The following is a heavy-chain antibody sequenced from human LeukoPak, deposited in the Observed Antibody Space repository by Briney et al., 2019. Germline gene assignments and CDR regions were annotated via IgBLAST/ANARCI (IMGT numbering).Heavy chain of an antibody. CDR3: AIGYSGYDYFDY. CDR1: GFTFSSYA. CDR2: ISGTGSGT. D-gene: IGHD5-12*01. J-gene: IGHJ4*02. V-gene: IGHV3-23*01. Sequence: GGSLRLSCAASGFTFSSYAMTWVRQAQGMGLEGVSAISGTGSGTDYADSVKGRFTVSRDNSKNTLYLQMNSLRADDTAVYYCAIGYSGYDYFDYWGQGTLVTVSS.